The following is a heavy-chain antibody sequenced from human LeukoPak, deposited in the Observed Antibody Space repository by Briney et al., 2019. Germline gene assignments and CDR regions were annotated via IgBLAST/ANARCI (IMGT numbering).Heavy chain of an antibody. V-gene: IGHV1-69*05. D-gene: IGHD3-22*01. CDR2: IIPIFGIA. Sequence: SVKVSCKASGGTFSSYAISWVRQAPGQGLEWMGRIIPIFGIANYAQKFQGRVTITTDESTSTAYMELSSLRSEDTAVYYCARDLFPNYYDSSGYSGTPFDYWGQGTLVTVSS. J-gene: IGHJ4*02. CDR1: GGTFSSYA. CDR3: ARDLFPNYYDSSGYSGTPFDY.